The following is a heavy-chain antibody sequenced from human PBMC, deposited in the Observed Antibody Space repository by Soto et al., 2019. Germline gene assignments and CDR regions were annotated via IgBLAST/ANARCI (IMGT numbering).Heavy chain of an antibody. Sequence: ASVKVSCKSSGYTFTSYAMHWVRQAPGQRLEWMGWINAGNGNTKYSQKFQGRVTITRDTSASTAYMELISMRSEDTAVSQCARARLKWLAPDYYYYSGMDVWALGTTVTVSS. D-gene: IGHD6-19*01. J-gene: IGHJ6*02. V-gene: IGHV1-3*01. CDR3: ARARLKWLAPDYYYYSGMDV. CDR2: INAGNGNT. CDR1: GYTFTSYA.